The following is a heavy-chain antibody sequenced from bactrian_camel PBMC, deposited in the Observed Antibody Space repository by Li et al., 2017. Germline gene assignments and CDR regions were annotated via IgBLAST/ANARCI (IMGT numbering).Heavy chain of an antibody. D-gene: IGHD3*01. Sequence: HVQLVESGGDSVQTGGSLRLTCVGSGYTLGPHCMGWFRQFPGKERGPVAMIQSDGVTNYRDSVKGRFIVSRDNAKDTVYLQMNSLKPGDTAMYFCAADRDMMFLPSGSGCKFDYWGQGTQVTVS. CDR3: AADRDMMFLPSGSGCKFDY. CDR1: GYTLGPHC. CDR2: IQSDGVT. J-gene: IGHJ4*01. V-gene: IGHV3S53*01.